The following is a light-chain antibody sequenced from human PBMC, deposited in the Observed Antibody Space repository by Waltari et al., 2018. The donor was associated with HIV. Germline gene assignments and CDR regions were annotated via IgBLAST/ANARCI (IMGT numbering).Light chain of an antibody. CDR2: EAS. CDR1: QSVTSN. J-gene: IGKJ5*01. V-gene: IGKV3-11*01. CDR3: QQRSDWPPIT. Sequence: EIVLTQSPVTLSLSPGERATLSCRASQSVTSNLAWYHQKPGQAPRLRIYEASNRATGIPARFSGSGSGTDFTLTINSLEPEDFALYYCQQRSDWPPITFGQGTRLEIK.